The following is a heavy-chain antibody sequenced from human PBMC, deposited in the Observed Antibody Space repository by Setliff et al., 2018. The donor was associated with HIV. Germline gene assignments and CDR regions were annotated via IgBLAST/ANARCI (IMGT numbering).Heavy chain of an antibody. D-gene: IGHD3-10*01. V-gene: IGHV1-3*01. CDR2: INVGNGDT. J-gene: IGHJ4*02. CDR3: ARGALLAVFDFDH. CDR1: GYTFTTYS. Sequence: ASVKVSCKASGYTFTTYSMHWVRQAPGHSLEWMGWINVGNGDTKYSQEFQGRISITRDTSTNTAYMEPSSLRSDDTAVYFCARGALLAVFDFDHWGQGTQVTVSS.